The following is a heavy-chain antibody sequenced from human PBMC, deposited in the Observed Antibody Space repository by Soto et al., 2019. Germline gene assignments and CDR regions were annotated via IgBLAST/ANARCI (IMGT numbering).Heavy chain of an antibody. CDR2: IKQDGSEN. J-gene: IGHJ4*02. CDR3: ARDTTYYDFWSGPRLYYSTAIEDY. D-gene: IGHD3-3*01. V-gene: IGHV3-7*01. Sequence: EVQLVESGGGLVQPGGSLRLSCAASGFTFSSYWMSWVRQAPGKGLEWVANIKQDGSENYYLDSVTGRFTITRENAKNSLYRQMNSLRAKDTAVYYCARDTTYYDFWSGPRLYYSTAIEDYWGQGTLVTVSS. CDR1: GFTFSSYW.